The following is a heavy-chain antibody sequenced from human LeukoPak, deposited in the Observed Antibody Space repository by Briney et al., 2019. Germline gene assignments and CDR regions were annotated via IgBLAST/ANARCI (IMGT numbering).Heavy chain of an antibody. V-gene: IGHV3-23*01. J-gene: IGHJ4*02. Sequence: PGGSLRLSCAASGFTFSTFAMIWVRQPPGKGLEWVSSIFPSGGEIHYADSVRGRFTTSRDNSKSTLSLQMNSLRAEDTAVYYCAKDWGSGTPYYFDYWGQGTLVTVSS. D-gene: IGHD3-10*01. CDR3: AKDWGSGTPYYFDY. CDR2: IFPSGGEI. CDR1: GFTFSTFA.